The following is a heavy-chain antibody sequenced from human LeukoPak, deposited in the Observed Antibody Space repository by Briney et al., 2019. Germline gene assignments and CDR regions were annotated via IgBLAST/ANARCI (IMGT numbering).Heavy chain of an antibody. CDR2: ISAYNGKA. Sequence: ASVKVSCKASGYTFTNYGISWVRQPPGQGIEWMGWISAYNGKARCEQNVQGRVTMTTDTSTSTAYMEMTSLTTDDTAVYYCARVRRSAHQLLSFDYWGQGTLVTVSS. J-gene: IGHJ4*02. V-gene: IGHV1-18*01. CDR1: GYTFTNYG. CDR3: ARVRRSAHQLLSFDY.